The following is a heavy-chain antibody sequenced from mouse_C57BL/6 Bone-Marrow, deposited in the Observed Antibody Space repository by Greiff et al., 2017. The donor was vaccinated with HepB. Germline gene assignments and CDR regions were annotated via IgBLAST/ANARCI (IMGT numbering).Heavy chain of an antibody. J-gene: IGHJ4*01. CDR3: ARSRYYYAMDY. V-gene: IGHV5-6*02. CDR2: ISSGGSYT. Sequence: EVMLVESGGDLVKPGGSLKLSCAASGFTFSSYGMSWVRQTPDKRLEWVATISSGGSYTDYPDSVKGRFTISRDNAKNTLYLQMSSLKSEDTAMYYCARSRYYYAMDYWGQGTSVTVSS. CDR1: GFTFSSYG.